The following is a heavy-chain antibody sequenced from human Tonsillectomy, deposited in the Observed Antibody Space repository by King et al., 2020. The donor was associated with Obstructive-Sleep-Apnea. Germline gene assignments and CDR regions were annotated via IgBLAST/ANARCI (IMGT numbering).Heavy chain of an antibody. J-gene: IGHJ4*02. CDR3: ARDELRDFDWLLPFDY. CDR1: GYTFTSYG. V-gene: IGHV1-18*04. CDR2: ICASNGKT. Sequence: QLVQSGAEVKKTGASVKVSCKASGYTFTSYGISWGRQAPGQGLERRGGICASNGKTNNAQKLQGRVPMNTDPSTSTAYMELRSLRPDDTAVYYCARDELRDFDWLLPFDYWGQGTLVTVSS. D-gene: IGHD3-9*01.